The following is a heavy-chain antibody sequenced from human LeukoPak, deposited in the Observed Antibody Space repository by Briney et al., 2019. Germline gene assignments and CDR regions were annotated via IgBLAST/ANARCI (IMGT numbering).Heavy chain of an antibody. D-gene: IGHD5-12*01. CDR2: ISGDGGTT. J-gene: IGHJ4*02. Sequence: PGGSLRLSCAASGFTFADYAMHWVRQAPGKGLEWVSLISGDGGTTYYADSAKGRFTISRDNSKNTLHLQMNSLRADDTAAYYCAKSHENSGFVDFDCWGQGTLVTISS. CDR3: AKSHENSGFVDFDC. V-gene: IGHV3-43*02. CDR1: GFTFADYA.